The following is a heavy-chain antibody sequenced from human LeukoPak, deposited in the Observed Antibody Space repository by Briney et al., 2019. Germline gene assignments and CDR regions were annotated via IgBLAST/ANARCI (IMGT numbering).Heavy chain of an antibody. D-gene: IGHD6-19*01. Sequence: SETLSLTCTVSGGSISSYYWSWIRQPPGKGLEWIGYIYYSGSTNYNPSLKSRVTISVDTSKDQFSLKLSSVTAADTAVYYCARSIAVAAPFFDYWGQGTLVTVSS. CDR1: GGSISSYY. CDR2: IYYSGST. CDR3: ARSIAVAAPFFDY. V-gene: IGHV4-59*08. J-gene: IGHJ4*02.